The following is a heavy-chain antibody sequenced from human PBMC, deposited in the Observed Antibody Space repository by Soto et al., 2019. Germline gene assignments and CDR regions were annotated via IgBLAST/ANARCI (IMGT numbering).Heavy chain of an antibody. D-gene: IGHD6-19*01. CDR3: AKARDQQWVRLPFDY. J-gene: IGHJ4*02. CDR1: GFFFSSYT. V-gene: IGHV3-23*01. Sequence: VQLLKSGGGLVQPGGSLRLSCVGSGFFFSSYTMTWVRQAPGKGLEWVSSFSATSENTYYADSVRGRFTISRDNSKNTLFLQMNSLTAEDTAMYYCAKARDQQWVRLPFDYWGQGILVIVSS. CDR2: FSATSENT.